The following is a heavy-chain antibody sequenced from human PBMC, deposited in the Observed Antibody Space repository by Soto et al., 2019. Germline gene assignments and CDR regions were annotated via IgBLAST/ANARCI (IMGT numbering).Heavy chain of an antibody. Sequence: ASVKVSFTASGHTFSSYVISWVRQAPGQGLEWMGVIIPIFGTANYAQKFQGRVTITADESTSTAYMELSSLRSEDTAVYYCAREGYDSSGYQIAEYFQHWGQGTLVTVS. D-gene: IGHD3-22*01. CDR3: AREGYDSSGYQIAEYFQH. CDR1: GHTFSSYV. V-gene: IGHV1-69*13. J-gene: IGHJ1*01. CDR2: IIPIFGTA.